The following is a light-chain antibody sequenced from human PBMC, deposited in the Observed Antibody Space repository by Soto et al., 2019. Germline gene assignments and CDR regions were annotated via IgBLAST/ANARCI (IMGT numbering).Light chain of an antibody. CDR1: QSVSSSY. V-gene: IGKV3-20*01. J-gene: IGKJ4*01. CDR3: QQYGSSPLT. Sequence: VLMQSPGTLSLSPGERATLSCRASQSVSSSYLAWYQQKLGQAPRLLIYGASSRATGIPDRFSGSGSGTDFTLTISRLEPEDFAVYYCQQYGSSPLTFGGGTKVDI. CDR2: GAS.